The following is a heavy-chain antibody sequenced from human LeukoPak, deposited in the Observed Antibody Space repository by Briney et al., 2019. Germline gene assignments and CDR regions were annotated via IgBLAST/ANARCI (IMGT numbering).Heavy chain of an antibody. CDR2: INHSGST. V-gene: IGHV4-34*01. CDR1: GGSFSGYY. CDR3: ARDWDYGNAFDI. Sequence: SETLSLTCAVYGGSFSGYYWSWIRQPPGKGLEWIGEINHSGSTNYNPSLKSRVTISVDTSKNQFSLKLSSVTAADTAVYYCARDWDYGNAFDIWGQGTMVTVSS. J-gene: IGHJ3*02. D-gene: IGHD4-17*01.